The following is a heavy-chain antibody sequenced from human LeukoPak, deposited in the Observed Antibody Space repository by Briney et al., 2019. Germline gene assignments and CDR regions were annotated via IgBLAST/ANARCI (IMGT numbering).Heavy chain of an antibody. CDR2: IYTSGSN. V-gene: IGHV4-4*07. Sequence: SETLSLTCTVSGGSISSYYWSWVRQPAGKGLEWIGRIYTSGSNNYNPSPKSRVTISVDKSKNQFSLKLSSVTAADTAVYYCAREGLIAVAGKTLGAYFVYWGQGTLVTVSS. D-gene: IGHD6-19*01. CDR1: GGSISSYY. J-gene: IGHJ4*02. CDR3: AREGLIAVAGKTLGAYFVY.